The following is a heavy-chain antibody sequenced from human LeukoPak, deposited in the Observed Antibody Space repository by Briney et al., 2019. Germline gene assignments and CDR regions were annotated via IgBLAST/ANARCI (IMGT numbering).Heavy chain of an antibody. CDR3: ARGTPLVWELQPFDY. Sequence: ASVKVSCKASGYTFTSYGISWVRQAPGQGLEWMGWISAYNGNTNYAQKLQGRVTMTTDTSTSTAYMELRSLRSDDTAVYYCARGTPLVWELQPFDYRGQGTLVTVSS. J-gene: IGHJ4*02. CDR2: ISAYNGNT. D-gene: IGHD1-26*01. V-gene: IGHV1-18*01. CDR1: GYTFTSYG.